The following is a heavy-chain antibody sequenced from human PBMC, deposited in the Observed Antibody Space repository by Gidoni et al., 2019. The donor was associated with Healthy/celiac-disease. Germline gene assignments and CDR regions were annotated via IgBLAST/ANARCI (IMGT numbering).Heavy chain of an antibody. CDR2: INHSGST. J-gene: IGHJ3*02. Sequence: QVQLPQWGAGLLKPSETLSLTCAVYGGSFSVSYWSWIRQPPGKELEWIGEINHSGSTNYNPSLKSRVTISVDKSKNQFSLKLSSVTAADTAVYYCARGLFYYDSSGCSDAFDIWGQGTMVTVSS. D-gene: IGHD3-22*01. V-gene: IGHV4-34*01. CDR1: GGSFSVSY. CDR3: ARGLFYYDSSGCSDAFDI.